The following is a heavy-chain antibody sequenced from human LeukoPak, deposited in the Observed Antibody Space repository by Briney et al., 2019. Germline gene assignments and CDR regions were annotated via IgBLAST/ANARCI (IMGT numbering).Heavy chain of an antibody. V-gene: IGHV3-23*01. CDR3: ARGGVATIFGAFDI. CDR1: GFTFSSYA. J-gene: IGHJ3*02. D-gene: IGHD3-3*01. CDR2: ISGSGGST. Sequence: GGSLRLSCAASGFTFSSYAMSWVRQAPGKGLEWVSAISGSGGSTYYADSVKGRFTISRDNSKNTLYLQMNSLRAEDTAVYYRARGGVATIFGAFDIWGQGTMVTVSS.